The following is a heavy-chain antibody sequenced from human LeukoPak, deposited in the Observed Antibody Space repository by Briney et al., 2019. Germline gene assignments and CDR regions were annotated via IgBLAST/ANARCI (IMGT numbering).Heavy chain of an antibody. CDR3: AKDQPQITFGGVIVPSLDY. J-gene: IGHJ4*02. V-gene: IGHV3-23*01. D-gene: IGHD3-16*02. CDR1: GFTFSSYA. CDR2: ISGSGGST. Sequence: GGSLRLSCAASGFTFSSYAMSWVRQAPGKGLEWVSAISGSGGSTYYADSVKGRFTISRDNSKNTLYLQMNSLRAEDTAVYYCAKDQPQITFGGVIVPSLDYWGQGPLVTVSS.